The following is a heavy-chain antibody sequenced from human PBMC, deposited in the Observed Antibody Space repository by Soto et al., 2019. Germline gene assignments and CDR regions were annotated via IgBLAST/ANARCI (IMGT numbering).Heavy chain of an antibody. D-gene: IGHD1-1*01. CDR2: ISGSGATT. Sequence: PGGSLRLSCADSGFIFSNSAMSWIRHAPGRGLEWDSPISGSGATTYYPDSVKGRVTISRDNSKNTLYLQMNNLRADDTDVYYCTKGGIPRRYNIPKVDFDYWGQGSLVTVSS. CDR3: TKGGIPRRYNIPKVDFDY. V-gene: IGHV3-23*01. J-gene: IGHJ4*02. CDR1: GFIFSNSA.